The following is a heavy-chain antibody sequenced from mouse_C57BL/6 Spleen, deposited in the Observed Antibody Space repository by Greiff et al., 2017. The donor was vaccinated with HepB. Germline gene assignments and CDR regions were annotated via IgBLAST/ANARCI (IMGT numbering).Heavy chain of an antibody. CDR1: GFTFSSYG. D-gene: IGHD2-2*01. V-gene: IGHV5-6*01. CDR3: ASPYGNDDAMDY. Sequence: EVQGVESGGDLVKPGGSLKLSCAASGFTFSSYGMSWVRQTPDKRLEWVATISSGGSYTYYPDSVKGRFTISRDNAKNTLYLQMSSLKSEDTAMYYCASPYGNDDAMDYWGQGTSVTVSS. J-gene: IGHJ4*01. CDR2: ISSGGSYT.